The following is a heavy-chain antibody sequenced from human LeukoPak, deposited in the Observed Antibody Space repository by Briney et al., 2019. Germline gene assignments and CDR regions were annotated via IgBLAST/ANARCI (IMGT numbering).Heavy chain of an antibody. D-gene: IGHD1-26*01. J-gene: IGHJ6*02. CDR3: GRSMDV. CDR1: GFTFDDYA. CDR2: ISWNSGSI. Sequence: GGSLRLSCAASGFTFDDYAMHWVRQAPGKGLEWVSGISWNSGSIGYADSVKGRFTISRDNAKDSLYLQMNSLRAEDTALYYCGRSMDVWGQGTTVTVSS. V-gene: IGHV3-9*01.